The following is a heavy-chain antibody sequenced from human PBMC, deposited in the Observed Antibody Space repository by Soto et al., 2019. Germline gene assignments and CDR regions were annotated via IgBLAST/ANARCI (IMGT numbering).Heavy chain of an antibody. CDR3: ARGAGTATNNWFDS. Sequence: SETLSLTCTISGGSISVYYWSWIRQPPGQALEWIGYIYDSGSPYYNPSLRSRVIISADTSKNQISLKLTSATAADTAVYYCARGAGTATNNWFDSWGQGTLVTVSS. J-gene: IGHJ5*01. V-gene: IGHV4-59*01. D-gene: IGHD5-18*01. CDR1: GGSISVYY. CDR2: IYDSGSP.